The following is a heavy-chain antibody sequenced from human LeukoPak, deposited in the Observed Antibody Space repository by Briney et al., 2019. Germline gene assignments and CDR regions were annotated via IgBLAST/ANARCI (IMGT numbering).Heavy chain of an antibody. D-gene: IGHD3-3*01. CDR1: GFAADDYA. J-gene: IGHJ6*02. CDR2: ISWNCGSI. V-gene: IGHV3-9*02. Sequence: GGSLRLSFAASGFAADDYAMHWVRLAPGKGLWWVSGISWNCGSIGYADCVKCRFTISRDHAKNSPYMQITSLRAEDTVLYYCAKGTSTYYDFWSGYPDLSSSSGMDVWGQRTPVTVSS. CDR3: AKGTSTYYDFWSGYPDLSSSSGMDV.